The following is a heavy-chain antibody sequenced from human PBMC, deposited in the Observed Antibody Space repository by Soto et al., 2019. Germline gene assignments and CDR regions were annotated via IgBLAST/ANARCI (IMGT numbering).Heavy chain of an antibody. Sequence: SETLSLTCTVSGGSISSSTYYWGWIRQPPGKGLEWIGTIYYSGSTYYNPSLKSRVTISVDTSKNQFSLKLSSVTAADTAVYYCARQWVPLKLNWFDPWGQGTLVTVSS. D-gene: IGHD1-26*01. V-gene: IGHV4-39*01. CDR1: GGSISSSTYY. J-gene: IGHJ5*02. CDR3: ARQWVPLKLNWFDP. CDR2: IYYSGST.